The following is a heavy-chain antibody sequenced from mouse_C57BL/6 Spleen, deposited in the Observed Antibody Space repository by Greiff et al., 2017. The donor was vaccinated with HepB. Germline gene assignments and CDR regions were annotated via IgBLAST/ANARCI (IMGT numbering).Heavy chain of an antibody. V-gene: IGHV5-17*01. Sequence: EVKLVESGGGLVKPGGSLKLSCAASGFTFSDYGMHWVRQAPEKGLEWVAYISSGSSTIYYADTVKGRFTISRDNAKNTLFLQMTSLRAEDTAIYYCANYYGSSYWYFDVWGTGTTVTVSS. D-gene: IGHD1-1*01. CDR1: GFTFSDYG. CDR3: ANYYGSSYWYFDV. CDR2: ISSGSSTI. J-gene: IGHJ1*03.